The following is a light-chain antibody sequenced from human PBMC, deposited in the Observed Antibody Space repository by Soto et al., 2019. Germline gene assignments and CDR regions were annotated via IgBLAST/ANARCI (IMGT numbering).Light chain of an antibody. J-gene: IGKJ5*01. CDR2: GAS. Sequence: EIVRTQSPATLSVSPGERATLSCRASQSVSSNLAWYQQKPGQAPSLLIYGASTRATGTPARFSGSGSGTDFTLTISRLEPEDFAVYYCQQYYNWPRTFGQGTRLEIK. V-gene: IGKV3-15*01. CDR1: QSVSSN. CDR3: QQYYNWPRT.